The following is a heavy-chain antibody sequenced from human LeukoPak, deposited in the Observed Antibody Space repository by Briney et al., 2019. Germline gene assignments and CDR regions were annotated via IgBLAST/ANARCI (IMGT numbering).Heavy chain of an antibody. CDR2: ITHSGST. J-gene: IGHJ5*02. Sequence: PGGSLRLSCAASGFTFSTYNMNWIRQPPGKGLEWIGEITHSGSTNYNPSLKSRVTISVDTSKNQFSLKVTSVTAADTAVYYCARRVYSEDTGWFDPWGQGTLVTVSS. D-gene: IGHD1-26*01. CDR1: GFTFSTYN. CDR3: ARRVYSEDTGWFDP. V-gene: IGHV4-34*01.